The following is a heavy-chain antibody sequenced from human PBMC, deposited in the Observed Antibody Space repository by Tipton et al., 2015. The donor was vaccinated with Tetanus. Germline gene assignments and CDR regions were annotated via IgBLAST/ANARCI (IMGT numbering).Heavy chain of an antibody. Sequence: LRLSCAVYGGSFSEYYWSWVRQPPGKGLEWIGEIHPSGSTNYNPSLKSRVTISVDTSENQLSLKLRSVTAADTALYYCARGLDQYESGNYWGQGTLVTVSS. J-gene: IGHJ4*02. D-gene: IGHD1-26*01. CDR1: GGSFSEYY. V-gene: IGHV4-34*01. CDR2: IHPSGST. CDR3: ARGLDQYESGNY.